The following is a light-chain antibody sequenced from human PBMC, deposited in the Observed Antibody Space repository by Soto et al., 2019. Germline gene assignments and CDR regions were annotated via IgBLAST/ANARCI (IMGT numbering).Light chain of an antibody. CDR2: GAS. CDR1: QSISSSY. J-gene: IGKJ5*01. V-gene: IGKV3-20*01. Sequence: SPGTLSLSPGERATLSCRASQSISSSYLAWYQQKPGQAPRLLIYGASSRATGIPDRLSGSGSGTDFTLTISRLEPEDFAVYPCQQYGSSPYTFGQGTRLEIK. CDR3: QQYGSSPYT.